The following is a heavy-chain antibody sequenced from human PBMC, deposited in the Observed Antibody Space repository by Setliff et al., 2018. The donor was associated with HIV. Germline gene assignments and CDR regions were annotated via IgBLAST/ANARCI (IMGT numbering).Heavy chain of an antibody. CDR2: IRSKADKYAT. CDR1: GFTFSGAE. V-gene: IGHV3-73*01. CDR3: LLPCTSGWHNWADP. Sequence: GESXKISCAASGFTFSGAEIHWVRQAAGKGLEWVGRIRSKADKYATDYGASAKGRFIISRDDSKKTAYLQMNTLRAEDTAMYYCLLPCTSGWHNWADPWGQGTLVTVSS. J-gene: IGHJ5*02. D-gene: IGHD6-19*01.